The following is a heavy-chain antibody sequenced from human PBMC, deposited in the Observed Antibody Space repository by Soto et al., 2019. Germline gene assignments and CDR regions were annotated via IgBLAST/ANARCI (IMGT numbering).Heavy chain of an antibody. CDR3: ARDRGYSSSSFDLQH. Sequence: ASVKVSCKASGYTFTSYDINWVRQATGQGLEWMGWMNPNSGNTGYAQKFQGRVTMATDTSTRTAYMELRSLRSDDTAVYYCARDRGYSSSSFDLQHWGQGTLVTVSS. J-gene: IGHJ1*01. D-gene: IGHD6-6*01. V-gene: IGHV1-8*01. CDR2: MNPNSGNT. CDR1: GYTFTSYD.